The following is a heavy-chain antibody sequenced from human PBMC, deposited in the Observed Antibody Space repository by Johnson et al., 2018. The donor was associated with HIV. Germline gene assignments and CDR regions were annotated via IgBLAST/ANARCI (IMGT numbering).Heavy chain of an antibody. CDR2: ISSSGSTI. J-gene: IGHJ3*02. CDR1: GFTFSVYY. CDR3: ARAGSSPAANDAFDI. D-gene: IGHD6-13*01. V-gene: IGHV3-11*04. Sequence: QMQLVESGGGLVQPGGSLRLSCAASGFTFSVYYMSWIRQAPGKGLEWVSYISSSGSTIYYADSVKGRFTISRDNAKNSLYLQMNSLRAGDTAVYYCARAGSSPAANDAFDIWGQGTKVTVSS.